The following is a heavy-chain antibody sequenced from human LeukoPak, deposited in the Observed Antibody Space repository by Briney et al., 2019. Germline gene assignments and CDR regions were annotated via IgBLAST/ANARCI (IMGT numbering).Heavy chain of an antibody. Sequence: SETLSLTCTVSGGSISSGDYYWSWLRQPPGTGLEWIGYIYYSGSTYYNPSLKSRVTISVDTSKNQFSLKLSSVTAADTAVYYCARVRVAVAGVFDYWGQGTLVTVSS. CDR1: GGSISSGDYY. CDR2: IYYSGST. D-gene: IGHD6-19*01. V-gene: IGHV4-30-4*01. J-gene: IGHJ4*02. CDR3: ARVRVAVAGVFDY.